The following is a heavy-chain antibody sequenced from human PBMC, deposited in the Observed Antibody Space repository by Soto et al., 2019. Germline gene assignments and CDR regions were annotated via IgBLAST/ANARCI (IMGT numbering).Heavy chain of an antibody. V-gene: IGHV1-24*01. D-gene: IGHD3-22*01. J-gene: IGHJ4*02. CDR3: ATKQRYYYDSSGYYFDY. CDR1: GYTLTELS. CDR2: FDPEDGET. Sequence: ASVKVSCKVSGYTLTELSMHWVRQAPGKGFEWMGGFDPEDGETIYAQKFQGRVTMTEDTSTDTAYMELSSLRSEDTAVYYCATKQRYYYDSSGYYFDYWGQGTLVTVSS.